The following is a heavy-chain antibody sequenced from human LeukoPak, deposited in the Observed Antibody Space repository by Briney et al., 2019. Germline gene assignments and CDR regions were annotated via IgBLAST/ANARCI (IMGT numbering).Heavy chain of an antibody. J-gene: IGHJ1*01. D-gene: IGHD5-18*01. CDR1: GSTFSSYA. V-gene: IGHV1-69*01. CDR2: IIPIIGTA. CDR3: ARIWAEGVNYGYSKYFHH. Sequence: SVKVSCKASGSTFSSYAVGWVRQAPGQGLEWMGGIIPIIGTANYTQKFQGRVTITADESTRTVYMELSSLRSEDTAVYYCARIWAEGVNYGYSKYFHHWGQGTLVIVSP.